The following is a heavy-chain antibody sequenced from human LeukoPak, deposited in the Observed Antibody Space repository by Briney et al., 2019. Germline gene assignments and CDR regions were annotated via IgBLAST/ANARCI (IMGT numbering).Heavy chain of an antibody. J-gene: IGHJ4*02. CDR1: GFTFSSYS. CDR2: ISTGSSYI. V-gene: IGHV3-21*04. Sequence: NPGGSLRLSCAASGFTFSSYSVNWVREAPGMGLEWVSSISTGSSYIYYADSVKGRSTISRDNSKNSLYLQMNSLRAEDTALYYCAKSAGTTSRVAYFDYWGQGTLVTVSS. D-gene: IGHD1-1*01. CDR3: AKSAGTTSRVAYFDY.